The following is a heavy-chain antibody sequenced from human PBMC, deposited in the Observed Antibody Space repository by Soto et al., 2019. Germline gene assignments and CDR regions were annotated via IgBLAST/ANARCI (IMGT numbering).Heavy chain of an antibody. Sequence: HLVESGGDLVKPGGSLRLSCAASGFTFTNAWMSWVRQAPGKGPEWVGRIKSKTDGGTTDYAAPVKGRFTISRDDSKSTLYLQMNSLETEDTAVYYCATYWNQPGWGQGNLVTVSS. CDR3: ATYWNQPG. CDR2: IKSKTDGGTT. D-gene: IGHD1-1*01. CDR1: GFTFTNAW. J-gene: IGHJ4*02. V-gene: IGHV3-15*01.